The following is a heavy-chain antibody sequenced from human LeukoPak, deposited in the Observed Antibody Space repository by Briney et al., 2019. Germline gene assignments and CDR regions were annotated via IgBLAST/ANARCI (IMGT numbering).Heavy chain of an antibody. CDR3: ATPNPYYYDSSGYSPYYFDY. CDR2: IYPGDSDT. J-gene: IGHJ4*02. Sequence: GESLKISCKGSGYRFTSYWIGWVRQVPGKGLEWMGIIYPGDSDTRYSPSFQGQVTISADKSISTAYLQWSSLKASDTAMYYCATPNPYYYDSSGYSPYYFDYWGQGTLVTVSS. CDR1: GYRFTSYW. D-gene: IGHD3-22*01. V-gene: IGHV5-51*01.